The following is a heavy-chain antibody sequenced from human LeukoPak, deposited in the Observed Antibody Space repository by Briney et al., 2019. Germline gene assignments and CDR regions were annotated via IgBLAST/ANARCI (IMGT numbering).Heavy chain of an antibody. CDR1: GFTFSSFS. J-gene: IGHJ3*02. Sequence: VQPGRSLRLSCAASGFTFSSFSMHWVRQAPGKGLEWVSVISSDGSNKYYADSVKGRFTISRDNSKNTLSLQMDSLRAEDTAVYYCARETVRTVQDAFDIWGQGTMVTVSS. V-gene: IGHV3-30-3*01. CDR2: ISSDGSNK. CDR3: ARETVRTVQDAFDI. D-gene: IGHD4-17*01.